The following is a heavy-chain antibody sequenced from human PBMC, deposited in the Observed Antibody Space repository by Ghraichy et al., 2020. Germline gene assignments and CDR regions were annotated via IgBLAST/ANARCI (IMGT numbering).Heavy chain of an antibody. J-gene: IGHJ4*02. V-gene: IGHV4-34*01. Sequence: SETLSLTCAVYGGSFSGYYWSWIRQPPGKGLECIGEINHSGSTNYNPSLKSRVTISVDTSKNQFSLKLSSVTAADTAVYYCASVGSNYYDSSGYYPEFDYWGQGTLVTVSS. CDR3: ASVGSNYYDSSGYYPEFDY. CDR1: GGSFSGYY. D-gene: IGHD3-22*01. CDR2: INHSGST.